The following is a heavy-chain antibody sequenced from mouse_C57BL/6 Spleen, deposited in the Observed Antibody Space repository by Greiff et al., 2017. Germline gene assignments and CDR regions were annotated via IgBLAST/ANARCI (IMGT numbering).Heavy chain of an antibody. V-gene: IGHV1-52*01. Sequence: VQLQQPGAELVRPGSSVKLSCKASGYTFTSYWMHWVKQRPIQGLEWIGNIDPSDSETHYNQKFKDKATLTVDKSSSTAYMQLSSLTSEDSAVYYCARHYYDYAVMDDWGQGTSVTVSS. J-gene: IGHJ4*01. CDR1: GYTFTSYW. D-gene: IGHD2-4*01. CDR2: IDPSDSET. CDR3: ARHYYDYAVMDD.